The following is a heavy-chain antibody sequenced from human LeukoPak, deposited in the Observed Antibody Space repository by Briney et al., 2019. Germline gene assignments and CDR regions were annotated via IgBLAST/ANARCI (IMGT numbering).Heavy chain of an antibody. CDR2: ISSSSSYI. V-gene: IGHV3-21*01. Sequence: PGGSLRLSCAASGFTFSSYSTNWVRQAPGKGLEWVSSISSSSSYIYYADTVKGRFTISRDNAKNSLYLQMNSLRAEDTAVYYCARDWAYYYDSSGYPIDYWGQGTLVTVSS. J-gene: IGHJ4*02. D-gene: IGHD3-22*01. CDR1: GFTFSSYS. CDR3: ARDWAYYYDSSGYPIDY.